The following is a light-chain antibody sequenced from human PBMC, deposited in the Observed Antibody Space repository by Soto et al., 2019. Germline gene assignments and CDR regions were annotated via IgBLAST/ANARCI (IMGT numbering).Light chain of an antibody. CDR1: RNY. CDR2: RAS. CDR3: QQRSNWRT. Sequence: RNYLAWYQQKPGQSPRLLIYRASNRATGIPARFSGSGSGTDFTLTISSLEPEDFAVYYCQQRSNWRTFGGGTKVDIK. J-gene: IGKJ4*01. V-gene: IGKV3-11*01.